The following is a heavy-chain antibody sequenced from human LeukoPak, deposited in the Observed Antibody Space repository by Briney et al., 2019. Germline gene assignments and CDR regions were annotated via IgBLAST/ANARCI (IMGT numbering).Heavy chain of an antibody. CDR1: GGSISSYY. V-gene: IGHV4-59*12. CDR2: IYYSGST. Sequence: SETLSLTCTVSGGSISSYYWSWIRQPPGKGLEWIGYIYYSGSTNYNPSLKSRVTISVDTSKNQFSLKLTSVTAADTAVYFCAAGPLGHISRGLDSWGQGTLVIVSS. D-gene: IGHD3-10*01. J-gene: IGHJ4*02. CDR3: AAGPLGHISRGLDS.